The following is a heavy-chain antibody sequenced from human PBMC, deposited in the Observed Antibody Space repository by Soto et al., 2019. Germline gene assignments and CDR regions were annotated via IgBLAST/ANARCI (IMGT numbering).Heavy chain of an antibody. CDR3: ARRGTSVVVVAARAFDI. Sequence: SLRLSCAASGFTFSSYSMNWVRQAPGKGLEWVSSISSSSSYIYYADSVKGRFTISRDNAKNSLYLQMNSLRAEDTAVYYCARRGTSVVVVAARAFDIWGQGTMVTVSS. J-gene: IGHJ3*02. D-gene: IGHD2-15*01. CDR1: GFTFSSYS. V-gene: IGHV3-21*01. CDR2: ISSSSSYI.